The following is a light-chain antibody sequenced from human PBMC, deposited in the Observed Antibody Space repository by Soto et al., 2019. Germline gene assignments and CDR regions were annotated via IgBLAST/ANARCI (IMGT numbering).Light chain of an antibody. J-gene: IGLJ3*02. CDR3: CSYAGASTVV. CDR2: EDT. Sequence: QSVLTQPASVSGSPGQSITISCTGTSSDIGSYNLVSWYQQHPDKAPKLMIYEDTKRPSGVSNRFSGSKSGNTASLTISGLQAEDEADYYCCSYAGASTVVFGGGTKVTVL. V-gene: IGLV2-23*01. CDR1: SSDIGSYNL.